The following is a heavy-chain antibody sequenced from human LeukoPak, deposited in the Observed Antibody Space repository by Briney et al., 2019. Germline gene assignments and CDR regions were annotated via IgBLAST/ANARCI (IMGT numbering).Heavy chain of an antibody. D-gene: IGHD6-19*01. CDR3: ARVASSGWHQGDSFDI. V-gene: IGHV1-2*02. J-gene: IGHJ3*02. CDR2: FKPNSGST. CDR1: GDSFTGCY. Sequence: GSVKVSCRATGDSFTGCYMLRGRRAPGGRREWRGWFKPNSGSTNNAPEFQGRGTTTTDTSTSTANMEPSRLRSDATAMSYCARVASSGWHQGDSFDIWGQGTMVTVSS.